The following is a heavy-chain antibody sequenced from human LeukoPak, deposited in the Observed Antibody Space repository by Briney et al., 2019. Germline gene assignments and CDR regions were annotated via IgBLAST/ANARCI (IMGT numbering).Heavy chain of an antibody. D-gene: IGHD3/OR15-3a*01. CDR2: VIRDGSFT. V-gene: IGHV3-74*01. Sequence: GGSLRLSCAAAGFTLRSYLMHWVRQAPGKGLEWVSRVIRDGSFTNYADSVKGRLTIYRDNAKNKLYLQMSSLRAEDTAVYFCVRDGDDFNFDYWGQGSLVTVSS. J-gene: IGHJ4*02. CDR3: VRDGDDFNFDY. CDR1: GFTLRSYL.